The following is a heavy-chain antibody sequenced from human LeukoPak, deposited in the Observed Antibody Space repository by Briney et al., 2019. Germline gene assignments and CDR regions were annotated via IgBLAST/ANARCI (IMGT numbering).Heavy chain of an antibody. J-gene: IGHJ4*02. V-gene: IGHV4-30-4*01. Sequence: PSETLSLTCTVSGGSISSGDYYWGGDYYWSWIRQPPGKGLEWIGYIYYNGNTFYTPSLKSRVTISVDTSKNQFSLKLSSVTAADTAVYFCARYELLTGFSTFDSWGRGTLVIVSS. CDR2: IYYNGNT. D-gene: IGHD3-9*01. CDR3: ARYELLTGFSTFDS. CDR1: GGSISSGDYYWGGDYY.